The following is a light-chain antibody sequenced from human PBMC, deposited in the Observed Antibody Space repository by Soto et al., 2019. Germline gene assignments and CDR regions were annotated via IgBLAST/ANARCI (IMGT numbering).Light chain of an antibody. CDR2: EVS. CDR1: SSDVGKYNY. V-gene: IGLV2-14*01. Sequence: QSVLTQPASVSGSPGQSIAISCTGTSSDVGKYNYVSWYQQYPGTAPKLIIYEVSNRPSGVSNRFSGSKSGNAASLTISGLQPEDEDDYYCSSFTTSNTWVFGGGTKLTVL. CDR3: SSFTTSNTWV. J-gene: IGLJ3*02.